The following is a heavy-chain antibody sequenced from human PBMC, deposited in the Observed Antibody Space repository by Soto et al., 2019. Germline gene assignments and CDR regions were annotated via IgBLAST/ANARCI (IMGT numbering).Heavy chain of an antibody. V-gene: IGHV4-39*01. D-gene: IGHD3-10*01. J-gene: IGHJ3*02. CDR3: AKGGSGSYSNAFDI. CDR1: GGSISSSSYY. Sequence: QLQLQESGPGLVKPSETLSLTCTVSGGSISSSSYYWGWIRQPPGKGLEWIGSIYYSGSTYYNPSLKSRVTISVDTSKNQFSLKLSSVNAADTAVYYCAKGGSGSYSNAFDIWGQGTMVTVSS. CDR2: IYYSGST.